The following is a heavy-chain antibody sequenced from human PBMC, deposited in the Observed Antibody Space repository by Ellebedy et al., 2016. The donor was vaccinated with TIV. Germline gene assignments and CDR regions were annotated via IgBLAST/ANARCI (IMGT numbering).Heavy chain of an antibody. V-gene: IGHV3-7*03. CDR1: GFTFNSYW. CDR3: VRDGAYGDYSPGYYGMDV. Sequence: GGSLRLYCAASGFTFNSYWMSWVRQAPGKGLEWVANINQDGSRIYYVDSVKGRFTISRDNAKNSVYLRMNTLRVEDTAVYHCVRDGAYGDYSPGYYGMDVWGQGTTVTVSS. CDR2: INQDGSRI. J-gene: IGHJ6*02. D-gene: IGHD3-22*01.